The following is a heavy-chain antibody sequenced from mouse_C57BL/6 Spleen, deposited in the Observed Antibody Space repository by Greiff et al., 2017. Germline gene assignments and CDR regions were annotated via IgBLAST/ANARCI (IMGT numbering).Heavy chain of an antibody. V-gene: IGHV5-17*01. Sequence: EVQVVESGGGLVKPGGSLKLSCAASGFTFSDYGMHWVRQAPEKGLEWVAYISSGSSTIYYADTVKGRFTISRDNAKNTLFLQMTSLRSEDTAMYYCARCPITTVVAPFDYWGQGTTLTVSS. CDR1: GFTFSDYG. D-gene: IGHD1-1*01. CDR2: ISSGSSTI. CDR3: ARCPITTVVAPFDY. J-gene: IGHJ2*01.